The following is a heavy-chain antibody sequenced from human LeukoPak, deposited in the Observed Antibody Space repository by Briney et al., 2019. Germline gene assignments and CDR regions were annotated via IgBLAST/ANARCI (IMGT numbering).Heavy chain of an antibody. Sequence: GGSLRLYCAASGFTFSSYGMHWVRQAPGKGLEWVAFIRYDGSNKYYADSVKGRFTISRDNSKNTLYLQMNSLRAEDTAVYYCAKDYLPSLWFGEEDNWFDPWGQGTLVTVSS. CDR2: IRYDGSNK. CDR1: GFTFSSYG. CDR3: AKDYLPSLWFGEEDNWFDP. V-gene: IGHV3-30*02. J-gene: IGHJ5*02. D-gene: IGHD3-10*01.